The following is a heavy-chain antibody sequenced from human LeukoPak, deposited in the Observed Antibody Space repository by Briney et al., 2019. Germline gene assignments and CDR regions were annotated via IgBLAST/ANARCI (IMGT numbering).Heavy chain of an antibody. CDR2: IYYSGST. Sequence: KTSETLSLTCTVSGGSISSSSYYWGWIRQPPGKGLEWIGSIYYSGSTYYNPSLKSRVTISVDTSKNQFSLKLSSVTAADTAVYYCAPNYYDHNWFDPWGQGTLVTVSS. J-gene: IGHJ5*02. D-gene: IGHD3-22*01. CDR1: GGSISSSSYY. CDR3: APNYYDHNWFDP. V-gene: IGHV4-39*07.